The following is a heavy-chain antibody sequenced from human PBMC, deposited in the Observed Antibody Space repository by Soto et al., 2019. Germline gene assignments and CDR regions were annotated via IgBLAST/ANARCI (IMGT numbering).Heavy chain of an antibody. D-gene: IGHD3-3*01. Sequence: SETLSLTCTVSGGSISSGDYYWSWIRQSPGKGLEWIGYIYHSGSTYYNPSLKSRVTISVDRSKNQFSLKLSSVTAADTAVYYCAAGAIFGVVPLDYWGQGTLVTVSS. J-gene: IGHJ4*02. CDR1: GGSISSGDYY. CDR3: AAGAIFGVVPLDY. V-gene: IGHV4-30-2*06. CDR2: IYHSGST.